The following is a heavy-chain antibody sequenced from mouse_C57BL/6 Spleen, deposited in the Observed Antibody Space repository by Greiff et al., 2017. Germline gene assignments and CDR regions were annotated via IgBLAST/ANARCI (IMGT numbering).Heavy chain of an antibody. Sequence: VQLQQPGAELVKPGASVKMSCKASGYTFTTYPIEWMKQNHGQSLEWIGNFHPYNDDTKYNEKFKGKATLIVDKSSSTVYLELSRLTSDDSAVYDCARRSQWFGYFDVWGTGTTVTVSS. J-gene: IGHJ1*03. CDR3: ARRSQWFGYFDV. V-gene: IGHV1-47*01. CDR2: FHPYNDDT. CDR1: GYTFTTYP. D-gene: IGHD1-3*01.